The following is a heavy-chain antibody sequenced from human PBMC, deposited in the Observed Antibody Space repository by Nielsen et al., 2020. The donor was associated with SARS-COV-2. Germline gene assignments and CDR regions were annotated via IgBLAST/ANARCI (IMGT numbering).Heavy chain of an antibody. CDR2: IYYSGST. CDR1: GGSISSSSYY. J-gene: IGHJ6*02. Sequence: SETLSLTCTVSGGSISSSSYYWGWIRQPPGKRLEWIGSIYYSGSTYYNPSLKSRVTISVDTSKNQFSLKLSSVTAADTAVYYCARQPISSGWYSGWYYGMDVWGQGTTVTVSS. V-gene: IGHV4-39*01. D-gene: IGHD6-19*01. CDR3: ARQPISSGWYSGWYYGMDV.